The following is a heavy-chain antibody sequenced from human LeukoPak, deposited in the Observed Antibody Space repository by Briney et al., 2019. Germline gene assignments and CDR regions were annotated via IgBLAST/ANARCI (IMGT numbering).Heavy chain of an antibody. Sequence: GGSLRLSCTASGFTFSTYSMTWVRQAPGKGLEWVSLISGSGGSTYYADSVKGRFTISRDNSKNTLYLQMNGLRAEDTAVYYCAKPPITGTPPHFDYWGQGTLVTVSS. CDR3: AKPPITGTPPHFDY. CDR2: ISGSGGST. D-gene: IGHD1/OR15-1a*01. J-gene: IGHJ4*02. V-gene: IGHV3-23*01. CDR1: GFTFSTYS.